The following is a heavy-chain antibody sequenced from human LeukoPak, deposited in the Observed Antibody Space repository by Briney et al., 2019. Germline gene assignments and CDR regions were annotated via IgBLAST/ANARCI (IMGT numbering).Heavy chain of an antibody. CDR2: ISYDGSNK. V-gene: IGHV3-30*18. D-gene: IGHD3-10*01. CDR3: AKDMGRSSMVRGVTDQPYFDY. Sequence: PGGSLRLSCAASGFTFSSYGMHWVRQAPGKGLEWVAVISYDGSNKYYADSVKGRFTISRDNSKNTLYLQMNSLRAEDTAVYYCAKDMGRSSMVRGVTDQPYFDYWGQGTLDTVSS. CDR1: GFTFSSYG. J-gene: IGHJ4*02.